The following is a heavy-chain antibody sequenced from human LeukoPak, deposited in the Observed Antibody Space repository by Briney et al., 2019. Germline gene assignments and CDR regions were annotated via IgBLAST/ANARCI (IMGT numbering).Heavy chain of an antibody. Sequence: PSETLSLTCAVYGGSFSGYYWSWIRQPPGKGLEWIGEINHSGSTNYNPSLKSRVTISVDTSKNQFSLKLSSVTAADTAVYYCARGLGYYYVVPPESWFDPWGQGTLVTVSS. D-gene: IGHD3-10*02. CDR1: GGSFSGYY. CDR2: INHSGST. V-gene: IGHV4-34*01. J-gene: IGHJ5*02. CDR3: ARGLGYYYVVPPESWFDP.